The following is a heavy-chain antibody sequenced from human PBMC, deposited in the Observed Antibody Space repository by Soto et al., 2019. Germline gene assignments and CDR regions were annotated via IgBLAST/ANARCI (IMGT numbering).Heavy chain of an antibody. V-gene: IGHV2-5*02. Sequence: ITLKESGPTLVKPTQTLTLTCTFSGFSLSTRGVGVGWIRQPPGKALEWLTFIYWDDDNRYSPSLKNRLTITKDTSKNQVVLTMTNMDPVDTATYYCAHTPTVTGVFDYWGQGTLVTVSS. CDR1: GFSLSTRGVG. CDR3: AHTPTVTGVFDY. CDR2: IYWDDDN. J-gene: IGHJ4*02. D-gene: IGHD4-17*01.